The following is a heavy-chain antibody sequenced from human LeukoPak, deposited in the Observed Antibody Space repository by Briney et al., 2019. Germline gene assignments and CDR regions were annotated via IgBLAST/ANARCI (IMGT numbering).Heavy chain of an antibody. CDR1: GFTFSSYG. Sequence: PGGSLRLSCAASGFTFSSYGMNWVRQAPGKGLEWVSYISSDSSTIYYADSVKGRFTISRDNAKNSLYLQMNSLRAEDTAVYYCARDSLYCSGGSCYWVRAFDIWGQGTMVTVSS. CDR2: ISSDSSTI. V-gene: IGHV3-48*04. J-gene: IGHJ3*02. D-gene: IGHD2-15*01. CDR3: ARDSLYCSGGSCYWVRAFDI.